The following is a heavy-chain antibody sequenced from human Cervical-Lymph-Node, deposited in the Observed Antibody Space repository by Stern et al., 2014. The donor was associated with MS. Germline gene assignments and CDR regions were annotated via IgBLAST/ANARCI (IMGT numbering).Heavy chain of an antibody. D-gene: IGHD3-22*01. J-gene: IGHJ4*02. CDR2: IKPSGGSA. V-gene: IGHV1-46*03. Sequence: VQLEESGAAVKKPWASVRVSCKASGYTLTNNYMRWVRHAPAPGHEWKGIIKPSGGSASYAQKLQDRVTMTRDTSTSTVYMELSSLRSEDTAVYYCARDQKNYDTGGFDYWGQGTLVTVSS. CDR1: GYTLTNNY. CDR3: ARDQKNYDTGGFDY.